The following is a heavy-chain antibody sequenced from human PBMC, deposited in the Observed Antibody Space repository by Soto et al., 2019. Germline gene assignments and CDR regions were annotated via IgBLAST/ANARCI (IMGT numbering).Heavy chain of an antibody. J-gene: IGHJ6*02. CDR1: GGSVSSGSYY. D-gene: IGHD2-2*01. Sequence: PSETLSLTCTVSGGSVSSGSYYWSWIRQPPGKGLEWIGYIYYSGSTNYNPSLKSRVTISVDTSKNQLSLNLNSVTAADTAVYYCASSYCISTSCYDGYHYDGMDVWGQGTTVTVSS. CDR2: IYYSGST. CDR3: ASSYCISTSCYDGYHYDGMDV. V-gene: IGHV4-61*01.